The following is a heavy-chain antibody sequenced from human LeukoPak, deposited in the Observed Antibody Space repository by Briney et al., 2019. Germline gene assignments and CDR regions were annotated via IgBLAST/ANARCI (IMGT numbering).Heavy chain of an antibody. V-gene: IGHV3-11*06. CDR2: ISTESTYR. CDR3: ARAGPPAFDP. J-gene: IGHJ5*02. Sequence: GGSLRLSCAASGFTFSDYYMSWIRQAPGKGLEWVSYISTESTYRDFADSVKGRFTISRDNAKNSLYLQMNSLRAEDTAVYYCARAGPPAFDPGGQGTRVTVSS. CDR1: GFTFSDYY.